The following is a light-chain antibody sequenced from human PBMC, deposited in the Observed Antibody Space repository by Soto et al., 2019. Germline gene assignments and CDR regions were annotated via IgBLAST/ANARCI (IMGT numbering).Light chain of an antibody. Sequence: DIQMTQSPSSLSASVGDRVSITCRASESISTFLNWYQQKPEKAPKLLIYAASKLQSWVPSRFSGSGSGTDFTLTISSQQPEDFATYYCQQSYSTPRTFGQGTKVEIK. CDR3: QQSYSTPRT. V-gene: IGKV1-39*01. CDR1: ESISTF. CDR2: AAS. J-gene: IGKJ2*01.